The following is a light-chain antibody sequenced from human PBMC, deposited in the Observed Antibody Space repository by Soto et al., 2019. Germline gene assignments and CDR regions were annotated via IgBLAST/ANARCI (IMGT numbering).Light chain of an antibody. Sequence: QSALTQPASVSGSPGQSITFSCTGTSSDIGAYNYVSWYQHHPAKAPKLMIYEVSNRPSGISNRFSGSKSGNTASLTISGLQAEDEADYYCLSFTRSDTYIFGTGTKVTAL. CDR1: SSDIGAYNY. V-gene: IGLV2-14*01. J-gene: IGLJ1*01. CDR2: EVS. CDR3: LSFTRSDTYI.